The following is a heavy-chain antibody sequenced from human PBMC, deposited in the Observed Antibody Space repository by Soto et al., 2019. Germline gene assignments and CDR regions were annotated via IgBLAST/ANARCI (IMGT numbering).Heavy chain of an antibody. CDR3: TTDSYSSIIVVRFDY. J-gene: IGHJ4*02. CDR2: VKSKTDGGTS. V-gene: IGHV3-15*07. Sequence: GGSLRLSCAASGFIFSNAWINWVRQAPGKGLEWVGRVKSKTDGGTSDYAAPVKGRFAVSRDDSRKMVNLKMNSLKTEVTGIYYCTTDSYSSIIVVRFDYWGQGTVVTVSS. D-gene: IGHD3-22*01. CDR1: GFIFSNAW.